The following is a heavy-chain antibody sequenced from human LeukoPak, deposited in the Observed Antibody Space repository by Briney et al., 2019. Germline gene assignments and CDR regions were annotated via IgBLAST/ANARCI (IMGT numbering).Heavy chain of an antibody. CDR2: IKQDGSEK. Sequence: GGSLRLSCAASGFTFSSYWMSWVRQAPGKGLEWVANIKQDGSEKYYVDSVKGRFTISRDNAKNSPYLQMNSLRAEDTAVYYCASDREYYYGSGSFDYWGQGTLVTVSS. CDR3: ASDREYYYGSGSFDY. V-gene: IGHV3-7*04. J-gene: IGHJ4*02. CDR1: GFTFSSYW. D-gene: IGHD3-10*01.